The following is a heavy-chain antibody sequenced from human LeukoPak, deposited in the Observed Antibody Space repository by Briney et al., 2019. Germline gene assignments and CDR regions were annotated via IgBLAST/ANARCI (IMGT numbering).Heavy chain of an antibody. CDR3: ARGKHIVVVTAFDF. Sequence: SVKVSCKASGGTFSRSTITWVRQAPGQGLEWMGGLIPIFGTANYAQKFQGRVAITADKSTSTAYMELRSLRSEDTAVYYCARGKHIVVVTAFDFWGQGTLVTVSS. V-gene: IGHV1-69*06. CDR1: GGTFSRST. CDR2: LIPIFGTA. D-gene: IGHD2-21*02. J-gene: IGHJ4*02.